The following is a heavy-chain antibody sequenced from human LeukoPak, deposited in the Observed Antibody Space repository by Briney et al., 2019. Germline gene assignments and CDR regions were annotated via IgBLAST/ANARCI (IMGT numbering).Heavy chain of an antibody. D-gene: IGHD6-19*01. CDR1: GDTFSSNSAA. Sequence: SQTLSLTCAVYGDTFSSNSAAWNWLRQSPSRGLEWLVRTYYRSNYYTYYEVSVNIRITINPDTSTHQFSLLLNSETPVDTAAYYCARDAGSGWDYWGQGTLVTVSS. J-gene: IGHJ4*02. V-gene: IGHV6-1*01. CDR3: ARDAGSGWDY. CDR2: TYYRSNYYT.